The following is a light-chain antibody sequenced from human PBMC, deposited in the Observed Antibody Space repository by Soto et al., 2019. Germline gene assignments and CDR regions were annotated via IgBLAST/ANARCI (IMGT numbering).Light chain of an antibody. J-gene: IGLJ3*02. Sequence: QSVLTQPPSASGTPGQRVTISCSGRSSNIGSNTVNWYQQLPGTAPKLVIYNNNLRPSGVPDRFSGSKSGISASLAISGLQSEDEADYHCEAWDDSLSSVVFGGGTQLTVL. V-gene: IGLV1-44*01. CDR1: SSNIGSNT. CDR3: EAWDDSLSSVV. CDR2: NNN.